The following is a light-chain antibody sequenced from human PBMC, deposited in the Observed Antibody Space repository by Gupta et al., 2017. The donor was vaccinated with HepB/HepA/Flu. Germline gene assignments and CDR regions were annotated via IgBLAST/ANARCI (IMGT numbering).Light chain of an antibody. J-gene: IGLJ3*02. CDR1: ALPKQY. CDR2: KDS. V-gene: IGLV3-25*03. CDR3: QSADSSGTRV. Sequence: SYELTQPLSVSVSPGQTARLTCSGDALPKQYAYWYQQKPGQAPVLVIYKDSERPSGIPERFSGSSSGTTVTLTISGVQAEDEADYYCQSADSSGTRVFGGGTKLTVL.